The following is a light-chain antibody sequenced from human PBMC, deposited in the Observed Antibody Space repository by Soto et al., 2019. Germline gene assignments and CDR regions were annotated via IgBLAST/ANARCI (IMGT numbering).Light chain of an antibody. V-gene: IGKV1-9*01. Sequence: DIQLTQSPSFLSASVGDRATITCRASQGINNYLAWYQQKPGKAPKLLIYAASTLQSGVPPRFSGSGSGTEFTLTVSSLQPEDFATYYCQQLNSYPFITFDQGTRLEIK. CDR1: QGINNY. CDR2: AAS. CDR3: QQLNSYPFIT. J-gene: IGKJ5*01.